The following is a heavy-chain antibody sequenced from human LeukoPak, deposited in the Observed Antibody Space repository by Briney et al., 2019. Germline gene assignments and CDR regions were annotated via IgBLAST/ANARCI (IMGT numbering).Heavy chain of an antibody. V-gene: IGHV3-30*18. Sequence: GGSLRLSCAASRFTFSSYGMHWVRQAPGKGLEWVAVISYDESNKYYTDSVKGRITISRDNSKSTLYLQMNSLRAEDTAVYYCAKVRWDNSGWYYLDYWGQGTLVTVSS. CDR2: ISYDESNK. D-gene: IGHD6-19*01. CDR1: RFTFSSYG. CDR3: AKVRWDNSGWYYLDY. J-gene: IGHJ4*02.